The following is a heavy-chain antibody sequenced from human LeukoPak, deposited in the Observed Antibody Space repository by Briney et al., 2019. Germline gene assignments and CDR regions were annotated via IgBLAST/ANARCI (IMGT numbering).Heavy chain of an antibody. CDR2: INAGNGNT. CDR3: ARDRRYNVSGGKDGFDI. D-gene: IGHD3-10*01. CDR1: GYNFASHT. Sequence: ASVKVSCKASGYNFASHTIHWVRQAPGQSLEWMGWINAGNGNTKYSQKFQGRVTTSRDTSASTAYMELSSLRSEDTAVFYCARDRRYNVSGGKDGFDIWGQGTMVTVSS. V-gene: IGHV1-3*01. J-gene: IGHJ3*02.